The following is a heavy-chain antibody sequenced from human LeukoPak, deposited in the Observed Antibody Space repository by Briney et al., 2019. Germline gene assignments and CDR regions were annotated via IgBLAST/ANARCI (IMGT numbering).Heavy chain of an antibody. D-gene: IGHD1-26*01. Sequence: GGSLRLSCAASGFTFSSYAMHWVRQAPGKGLEWVAVISYDGSNKYYADSVKGRFTISRDNSKNTLYLQMNSLRAEDTAVYYCARVGLVGGYYYYGMDVWGQGTTVTVSS. CDR2: ISYDGSNK. J-gene: IGHJ6*02. CDR3: ARVGLVGGYYYYGMDV. V-gene: IGHV3-30-3*01. CDR1: GFTFSSYA.